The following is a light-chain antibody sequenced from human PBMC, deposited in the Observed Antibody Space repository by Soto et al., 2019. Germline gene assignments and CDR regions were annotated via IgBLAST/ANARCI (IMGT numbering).Light chain of an antibody. Sequence: DVQLTQSPSPLSASVGDRVSISCRASRAITNHLNWYQQKPGKAPILLVYAASTLETGVPSRFSGSGSWTHFTLTSDNLQTEDVATYFCQQNYITPLTFGEGTKVEI. CDR1: RAITNH. CDR2: AAS. V-gene: IGKV1-39*01. J-gene: IGKJ4*01. CDR3: QQNYITPLT.